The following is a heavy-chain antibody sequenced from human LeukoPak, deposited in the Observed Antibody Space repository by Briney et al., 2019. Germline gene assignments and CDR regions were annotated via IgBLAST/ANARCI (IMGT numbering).Heavy chain of an antibody. V-gene: IGHV1-69*04. Sequence: SVKDSCKASGGTFSSYTISWVRQAPGQGLEWMGRIIPILGIANYAQKFQGRVTITADKSTSTAYMELSSLRSEDTAVYYCARDYGDYYYYYYYMDVWGKGTTVTVSS. J-gene: IGHJ6*03. CDR2: IIPILGIA. CDR3: ARDYGDYYYYYYYMDV. D-gene: IGHD4-17*01. CDR1: GGTFSSYT.